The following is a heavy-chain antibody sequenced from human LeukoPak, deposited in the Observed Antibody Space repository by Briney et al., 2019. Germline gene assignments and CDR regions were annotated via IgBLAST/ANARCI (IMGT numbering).Heavy chain of an antibody. D-gene: IGHD6-13*01. V-gene: IGHV4-4*07. Sequence: SETLSLTCTVSGGSISTYCWSWIRQPAGKGLEWIGHICTSGSTNYNPSLKSRVTMSVDTSKNQFSLKLSSVTAADTAVYYCARDVLAAPGTFDYWGQGALVTVSS. CDR1: GGSISTYC. J-gene: IGHJ4*02. CDR3: ARDVLAAPGTFDY. CDR2: ICTSGST.